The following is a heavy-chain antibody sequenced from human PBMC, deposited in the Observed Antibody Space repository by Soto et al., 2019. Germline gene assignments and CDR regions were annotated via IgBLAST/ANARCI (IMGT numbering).Heavy chain of an antibody. CDR3: AKDQGIAASHGID. J-gene: IGHJ3*01. CDR1: GFTFNNYG. D-gene: IGHD6-13*01. Sequence: QVQLVESGGGVVQPGRSLRLSCAASGFTFNNYGMHWVRQAPGKGLEWVAVISNDGSDKYYADSVKGRLIISRDNSKNTVYLQMNSLRAEDTAVYYCAKDQGIAASHGIDWGQGTMVTVSS. V-gene: IGHV3-30*18. CDR2: ISNDGSDK.